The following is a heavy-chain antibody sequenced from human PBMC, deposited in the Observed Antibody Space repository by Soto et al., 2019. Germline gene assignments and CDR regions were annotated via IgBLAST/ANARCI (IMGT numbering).Heavy chain of an antibody. J-gene: IGHJ3*02. V-gene: IGHV4-30-4*01. CDR2: IYYRGST. CDR3: ARGYTIFGVVRAFDI. Sequence: QVQLQESGPGLVKPSQTLSLTCTVFVGSISSGDYYWSWIRQPPGKGLEWIGYIYYRGSTYYNPSLTRRVTISVDTSKNQCSLTLSSVTAADTAVYYCARGYTIFGVVRAFDIWGQGTMVTVSS. CDR1: VGSISSGDYY. D-gene: IGHD3-3*01.